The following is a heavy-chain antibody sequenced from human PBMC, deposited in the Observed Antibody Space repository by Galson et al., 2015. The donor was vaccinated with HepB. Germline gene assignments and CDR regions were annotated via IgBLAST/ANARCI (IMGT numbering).Heavy chain of an antibody. CDR2: IYYSGST. CDR3: RGFNYYGMDV. Sequence: TLSLTCTVSGGSISSGGYYWSWIRQHPGKGLEWIGYIYYSGSTYYNPSLKSRVTISVDTSKNQFSLKLSSVTAADTAVYYCRGFNYYGMDVWGQGTTVTVSS. V-gene: IGHV4-31*03. D-gene: IGHD3-10*01. J-gene: IGHJ6*02. CDR1: GGSISSGGYY.